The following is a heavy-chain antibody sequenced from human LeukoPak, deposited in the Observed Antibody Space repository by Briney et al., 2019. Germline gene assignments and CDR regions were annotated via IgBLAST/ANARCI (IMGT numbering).Heavy chain of an antibody. J-gene: IGHJ5*02. CDR1: GYTFTSYG. CDR3: AGMNSSGYYSNWFDP. D-gene: IGHD3-22*01. Sequence: ASVKVSCKASGYTFTSYGITWVRQAPGQGLEWMGWISAYNGNTNYAQKLQGRVTMTTDTSTSTAYMELRSLRSDDTAVYYCAGMNSSGYYSNWFDPWGQGTLVTVSS. V-gene: IGHV1-18*01. CDR2: ISAYNGNT.